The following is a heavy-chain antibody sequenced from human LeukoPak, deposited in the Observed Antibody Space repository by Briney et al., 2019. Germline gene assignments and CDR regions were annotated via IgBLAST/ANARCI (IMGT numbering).Heavy chain of an antibody. J-gene: IGHJ3*02. CDR1: GFTFSSNY. V-gene: IGHV3-53*01. CDR2: ISSSGST. D-gene: IGHD3-22*01. CDR3: ARGGDSSGSIRSAFDI. Sequence: GGSLRLSCAASGFTFSSNYMSWVRQAPGKGLEWVSVISSSGSTYYEDSVKGRFTISRDNSKNTLYLQMNSLRAEDTAVYYCARGGDSSGSIRSAFDIWGQGTMVTVSS.